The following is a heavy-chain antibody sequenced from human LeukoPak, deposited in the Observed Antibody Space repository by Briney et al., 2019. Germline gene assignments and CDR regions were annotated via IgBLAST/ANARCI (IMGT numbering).Heavy chain of an antibody. V-gene: IGHV3-33*06. CDR2: IWFDGINK. CDR3: AKAFSPAATWFDP. J-gene: IGHJ5*02. CDR1: GFTFSTYG. D-gene: IGHD2-15*01. Sequence: GRSLRLSCAASGFTFSTYGVHWVRQAPGKGLEWVAVIWFDGINKYYADSVKGRFTISRDNSYNTLYLQMNSLRVEDTAVYYCAKAFSPAATWFDPWGQGTLVTVSS.